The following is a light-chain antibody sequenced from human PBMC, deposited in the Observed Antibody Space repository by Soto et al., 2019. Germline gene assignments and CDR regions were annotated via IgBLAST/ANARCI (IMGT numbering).Light chain of an antibody. Sequence: AIRMTQSPSSLSASTGDRVTITCRASQGISSYLAWYQQKPGKAPRLLIYTASTLESGVPSRVSASGSGTEFTLTISSLHPDDFATYYCQEYNNYWTFGQGTKVDIK. J-gene: IGKJ1*01. V-gene: IGKV1-8*01. CDR1: QGISSY. CDR2: TAS. CDR3: QEYNNYWT.